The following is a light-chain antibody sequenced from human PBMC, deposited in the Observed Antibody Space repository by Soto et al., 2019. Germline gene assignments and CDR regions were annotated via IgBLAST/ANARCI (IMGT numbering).Light chain of an antibody. V-gene: IGLV2-11*01. CDR1: SSDVGGYNY. CDR2: DVS. CDR3: CSYAGRYTWL. J-gene: IGLJ3*02. Sequence: QSVLTQPRSVSGSPGQSVTISCTGTSSDVGGYNYVSWYQQHPGKAPKLMIYDVSKWPSGVPDRFSGSKSGNTASLTISGLQAEDEADYYCCSYAGRYTWLFGGGTKVTVL.